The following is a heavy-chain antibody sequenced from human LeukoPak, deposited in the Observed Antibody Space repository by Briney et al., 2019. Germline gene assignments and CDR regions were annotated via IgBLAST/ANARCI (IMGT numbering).Heavy chain of an antibody. V-gene: IGHV3-7*01. CDR1: GFSFSTSW. CDR3: ARDGEMATNPYYFDY. J-gene: IGHJ4*02. D-gene: IGHD5-24*01. Sequence: GGSLRLSCAASGFSFSTSWMSWVRQAPGKGLEWVANIKGDGSEKQYVDSVMGRFTVSRDNAKNSLYLQMNSLRDEDTAVYYCARDGEMATNPYYFDYWGQGTLVTVSS. CDR2: IKGDGSEK.